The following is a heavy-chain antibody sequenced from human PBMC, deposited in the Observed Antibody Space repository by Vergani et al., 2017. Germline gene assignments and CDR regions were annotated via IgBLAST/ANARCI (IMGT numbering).Heavy chain of an antibody. CDR2: ISFDGTNE. CDR3: VRDRGLCAGGRCYTEAWDY. V-gene: IGHV3-30-3*01. Sequence: QVQLVDSGGGVVQPGTSLRLSCVVSGFALNRHAMYWVRQAPGKGLEWVVGISFDGTNEYYPDLVKGRFTMSRDIAKNTLYLQVGSLRLEDTGVYHCVRDRGLCAGGRCYTEAWDYWGQGTPVTVSS. J-gene: IGHJ4*02. D-gene: IGHD2-2*02. CDR1: GFALNRHA.